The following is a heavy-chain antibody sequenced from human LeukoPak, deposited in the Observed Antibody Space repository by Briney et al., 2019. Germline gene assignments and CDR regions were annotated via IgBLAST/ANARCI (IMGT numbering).Heavy chain of an antibody. CDR2: IYYSGST. V-gene: IGHV4-39*01. CDR1: GASISGSGYY. J-gene: IGHJ4*02. CDR3: AKSGGSGLIDY. Sequence: SETLSLTCAVSGASISGSGYYWGWIRQPPGKGLEWIGNIYYSGSTYYNASLQSRDTISIDTSKNQFSLRLNSVTAADTAMYYCAKSGGSGLIDYWGQGTLVTVSS. D-gene: IGHD6-25*01.